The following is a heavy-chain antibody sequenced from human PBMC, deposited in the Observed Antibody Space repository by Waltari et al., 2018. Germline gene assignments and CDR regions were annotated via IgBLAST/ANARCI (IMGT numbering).Heavy chain of an antibody. J-gene: IGHJ6*03. CDR3: TKGGKSYGSGSLYYYSMDV. D-gene: IGHD3-10*01. CDR1: GFTYSNYA. V-gene: IGHV3-23*01. Sequence: EVQLLQSGGGLAQPGGSLRLSCVASGFTYSNYAMAWVRQAPGQGLEWVLTISGGGGNKVNANSVKVRFTISRDNANNTLYLQMNSLRAGVTAVYYCTKGGKSYGSGSLYYYSMDVWGRGTTVTVSS. CDR2: ISGGGGNK.